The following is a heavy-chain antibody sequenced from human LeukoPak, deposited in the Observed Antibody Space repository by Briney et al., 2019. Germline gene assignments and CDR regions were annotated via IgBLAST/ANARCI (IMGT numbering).Heavy chain of an antibody. CDR1: GFTFSSYG. D-gene: IGHD4-17*01. CDR3: ARENGDYFFDC. CDR2: ISYDGSNK. V-gene: IGHV3-30*03. J-gene: IGHJ4*02. Sequence: GRSLRLSCAASGFTFSSYGMHWVRQAPGKGLECVAVISYDGSNKYYAHSEKGRFTISRDNSKNTLYRQMYSRRAEDTAVYYCARENGDYFFDCCGQGALVTVSS.